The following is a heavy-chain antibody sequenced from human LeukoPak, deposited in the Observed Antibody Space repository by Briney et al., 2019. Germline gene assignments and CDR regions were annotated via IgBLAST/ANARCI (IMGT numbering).Heavy chain of an antibody. D-gene: IGHD3-10*01. V-gene: IGHV3-66*01. CDR3: AREGYYYGSGNVFDY. J-gene: IGHJ4*02. CDR2: IYSGGST. Sequence: GGSLRLSCAASGFTVSSNYMSWVRQAPGKGLEWVSVIYSGGSTYYADSVKGRFTISRDNSKNTLYLQMNSLRAEDSAVYYCAREGYYYGSGNVFDYWGQGTLVTVSS. CDR1: GFTVSSNY.